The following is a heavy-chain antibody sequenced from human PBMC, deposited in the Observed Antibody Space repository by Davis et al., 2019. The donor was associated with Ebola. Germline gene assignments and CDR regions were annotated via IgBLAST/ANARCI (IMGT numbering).Heavy chain of an antibody. Sequence: AASVKVSCKASGYSFTSYGISWVRQAPGQGLEWMGWISANNGNTNYAQKLQGRVTMTTDTSTSTAYMELRSLRSDDTAVYYCARDRPFYSGVVNYYYGMDVWGQGATVTVSS. CDR2: ISANNGNT. CDR1: GYSFTSYG. J-gene: IGHJ6*02. D-gene: IGHD3-3*01. CDR3: ARDRPFYSGVVNYYYGMDV. V-gene: IGHV1-18*01.